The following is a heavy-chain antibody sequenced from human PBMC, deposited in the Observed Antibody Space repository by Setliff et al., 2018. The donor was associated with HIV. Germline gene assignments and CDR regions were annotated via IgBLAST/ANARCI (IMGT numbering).Heavy chain of an antibody. J-gene: IGHJ4*02. CDR2: IFSSGST. CDR3: ARLIHTGLLYFDY. CDR1: GGSISSYC. Sequence: SETLSLTCTVSGGSISSYCWNWIRQSPGRGLEWIGFIFSSGSTKYNPSLQSRVTMSVDTSRDQFSLNLRSVTAADTALYFCARLIHTGLLYFDYWGLGMLVTVSS. D-gene: IGHD2-8*02. V-gene: IGHV4-4*09.